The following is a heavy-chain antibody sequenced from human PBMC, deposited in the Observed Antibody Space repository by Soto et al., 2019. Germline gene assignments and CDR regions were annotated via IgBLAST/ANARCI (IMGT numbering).Heavy chain of an antibody. V-gene: IGHV3-23*01. CDR2: ISGSGGST. Sequence: GGSLRLSCAASGFTFSSYAMSWVRQAPGKGLEWVSAISGSGGSTYYADSVKGRFTISRDNSKNTLYLQMNSLRAEDTAVYYCAKDTNVVPAAMFGVFDYWGQGTLVTVSS. CDR1: GFTFSSYA. CDR3: AKDTNVVPAAMFGVFDY. J-gene: IGHJ4*02. D-gene: IGHD2-2*01.